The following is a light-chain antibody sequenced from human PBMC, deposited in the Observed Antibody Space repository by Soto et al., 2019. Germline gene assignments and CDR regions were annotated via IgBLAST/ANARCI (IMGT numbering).Light chain of an antibody. CDR1: SSTIGSNY. Sequence: QSVLTQPPSASGTPGQRVTISCSGSSSTIGSNYVYWYQQLPGTAPKLLIYRNNQRPSGVPDRFSGSKSGTSASLAISGLRSEDEADYYCAAWDDSLSGLFGTGTKLTV. CDR3: AAWDDSLSGL. J-gene: IGLJ1*01. V-gene: IGLV1-47*01. CDR2: RNN.